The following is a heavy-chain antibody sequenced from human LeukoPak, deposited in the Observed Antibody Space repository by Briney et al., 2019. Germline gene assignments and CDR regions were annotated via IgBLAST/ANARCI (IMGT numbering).Heavy chain of an antibody. D-gene: IGHD4-17*01. CDR2: IYYRGST. Sequence: PPETLSLTFTVSGGSISSYYWSWIPQPPGKGLEWIWHIYYRGSTNYNASLKSRVTIAVDTSKNQFSLKLISVTAADTAVYYCARLQPYYGDYTGDWFDPWGQGTLVTVSS. J-gene: IGHJ5*02. CDR3: ARLQPYYGDYTGDWFDP. V-gene: IGHV4-59*08. CDR1: GGSISSYY.